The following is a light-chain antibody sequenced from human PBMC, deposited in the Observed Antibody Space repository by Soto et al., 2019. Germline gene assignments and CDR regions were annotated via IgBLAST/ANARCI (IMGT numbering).Light chain of an antibody. CDR1: QSVRSN. J-gene: IGKJ2*01. CDR3: QQYNKWPRGYT. V-gene: IGKV3-15*01. Sequence: EIVMTQSPATLSVSPGERATLSCRASQSVRSNLAWYQLKPGQAPRLLIYGAATRATGNPARFSGSGSGTEFTLTISSLQSEDFAVYYCQQYNKWPRGYTFGQGTKLEIK. CDR2: GAA.